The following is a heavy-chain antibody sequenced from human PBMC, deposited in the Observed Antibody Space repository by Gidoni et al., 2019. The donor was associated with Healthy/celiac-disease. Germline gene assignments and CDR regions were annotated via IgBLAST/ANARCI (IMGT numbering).Heavy chain of an antibody. V-gene: IGHV3-15*01. D-gene: IGHD3-22*01. Sequence: EVQLVESGGGLVKPGGSLRLSCAAPGFTFRNAWMSWGRQAPGKVLEWVGRIKSKTDGGTTDYAAPVKGRFTISRDDSKNTLYLQMNSLKTEDTAVYYCTTEGYYYDSSGSPWGQGTLVTVSS. CDR3: TTEGYYYDSSGSP. CDR1: GFTFRNAW. J-gene: IGHJ5*02. CDR2: IKSKTDGGTT.